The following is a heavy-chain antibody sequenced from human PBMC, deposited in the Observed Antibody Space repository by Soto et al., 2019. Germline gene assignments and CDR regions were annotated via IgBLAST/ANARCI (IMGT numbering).Heavy chain of an antibody. CDR2: INPNSGGT. CDR3: ARVSNYYYYGMDV. CDR1: GYTFTGYY. Sequence: ASVKVSCKASGYTFTGYYMHWVRQAPGQGLEWMGWINPNSGGTNYAQKFQGWVTMTRDTSISTAYMELSRLRSDVTAVYYCARVSNYYYYGMDVWGQGTTVTVSS. V-gene: IGHV1-2*04. J-gene: IGHJ6*02.